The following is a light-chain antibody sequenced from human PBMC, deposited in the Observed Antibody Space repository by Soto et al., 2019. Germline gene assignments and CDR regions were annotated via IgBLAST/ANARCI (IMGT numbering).Light chain of an antibody. Sequence: EIVVTQSPATLCLSQGERATLSCRASQSVSSYFAWYQQKPGQAPRLLIYDASNRATGIPARFSGSGSGTDFTLTISSLEPEDFAVYYCEQRSNWPTWTFGQGTKVEVK. V-gene: IGKV3-11*01. J-gene: IGKJ1*01. CDR2: DAS. CDR1: QSVSSY. CDR3: EQRSNWPTWT.